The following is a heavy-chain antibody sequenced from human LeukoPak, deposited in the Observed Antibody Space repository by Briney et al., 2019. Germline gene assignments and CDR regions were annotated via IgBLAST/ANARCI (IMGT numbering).Heavy chain of an antibody. CDR1: GLTFSNSA. Sequence: PGGSLRLSCAVSGLTFSNSAMSWVRQAPGKGLEWVSAISVGSDVIYYADSVKGRFAISRDNAKNSLYLQMNSLRAEDTAVYYCARESVAGTLWYFDLWGRGTLVTVSS. CDR3: ARESVAGTLWYFDL. CDR2: ISVGSDVI. D-gene: IGHD6-19*01. J-gene: IGHJ2*01. V-gene: IGHV3-21*04.